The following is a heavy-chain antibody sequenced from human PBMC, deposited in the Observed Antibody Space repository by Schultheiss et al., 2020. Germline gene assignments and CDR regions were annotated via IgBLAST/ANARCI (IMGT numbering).Heavy chain of an antibody. V-gene: IGHV3-21*01. D-gene: IGHD1-14*01. CDR2: ISSSSSYI. CDR1: GFTFSSYA. Sequence: GESLKISCAASGFTFSSYAMSWVRQAPGKGLEWVSSISSSSSYIYYADSVKGRFTISRDNAKNSLYLQMNSLRAEDTAVYYCANAPDDAFDIWGQGTMVTVSS. CDR3: ANAPDDAFDI. J-gene: IGHJ3*02.